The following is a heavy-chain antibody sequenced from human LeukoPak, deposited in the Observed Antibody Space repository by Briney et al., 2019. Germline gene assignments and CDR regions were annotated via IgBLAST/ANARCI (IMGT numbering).Heavy chain of an antibody. CDR1: GYTFSSYW. D-gene: IGHD3-22*01. CDR2: IKQDGSEK. V-gene: IGHV3-7*01. J-gene: IGHJ4*02. Sequence: GGSPRLCCAASGYTFSSYWMSWVRQAPGKGLEWVANIKQDGSEKYYVDSVKGRFTISRDNAKNSLYLQMNSLRAEDTAVYYCARVSGYDCFDYWGQGTLVTVSS. CDR3: ARVSGYDCFDY.